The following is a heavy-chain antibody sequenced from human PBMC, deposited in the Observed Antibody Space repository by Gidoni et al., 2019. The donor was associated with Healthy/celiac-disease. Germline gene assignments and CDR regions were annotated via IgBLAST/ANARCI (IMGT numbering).Heavy chain of an antibody. J-gene: IGHJ3*02. CDR1: GYPFTSYA. Sequence: QVQLVQSGAEVKKPGASVKVSCKASGYPFTSYAMHWVRQAPGQRLEWMGWINAGNGNTKYSQKFQGRVTITRDTSASTAYMELSSLRSEDTAVYYCARDLRGFSAGNGAFDIWGQGTMVTVSS. CDR3: ARDLRGFSAGNGAFDI. V-gene: IGHV1-3*01. D-gene: IGHD6-19*01. CDR2: INAGNGNT.